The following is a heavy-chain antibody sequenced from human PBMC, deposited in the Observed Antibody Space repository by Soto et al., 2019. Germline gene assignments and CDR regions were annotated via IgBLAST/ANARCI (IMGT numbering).Heavy chain of an antibody. CDR2: INHSGST. CDR3: ATHIVVVPAAREYYFDY. J-gene: IGHJ4*02. V-gene: IGHV4-34*01. CDR1: GGSFSGYY. D-gene: IGHD2-2*01. Sequence: SETLSLTCAVYGGSFSGYYWSWIRQPPGKGLEWIGEINHSGSTNYNPSLKSRVTISVDTSKNQFSLKLSSVTAADTAVYYCATHIVVVPAAREYYFDYWGQGTLVTVSS.